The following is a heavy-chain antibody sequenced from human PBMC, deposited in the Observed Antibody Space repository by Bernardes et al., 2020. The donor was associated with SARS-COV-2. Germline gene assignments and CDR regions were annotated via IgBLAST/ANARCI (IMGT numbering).Heavy chain of an antibody. Sequence: ASVKVACEASGYTFTGYYMHWVRQAPGQGLEWMGWINPNSGGTNYAQKFQGRVTMTRDTSISTAYMELSRLRSDDTAVYYCASFRAHCSSTSCWALGMDVWGQGTTVTVSS. CDR2: INPNSGGT. CDR3: ASFRAHCSSTSCWALGMDV. V-gene: IGHV1-2*02. D-gene: IGHD2-2*01. CDR1: GYTFTGYY. J-gene: IGHJ6*02.